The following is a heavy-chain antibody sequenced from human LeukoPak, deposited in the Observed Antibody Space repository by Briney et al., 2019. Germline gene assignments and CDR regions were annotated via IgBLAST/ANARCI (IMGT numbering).Heavy chain of an antibody. Sequence: GGSLRLSCAASGFTVSSNYMSWVRQAPGKGLEWVSYISSSGSTIYYADSVKGRFTVSRDNAKNSLYLQMNSLRAEDTAVYYCARHSSTWYSAFDIWGQGTMVTVSS. V-gene: IGHV3-11*04. CDR2: ISSSGSTI. CDR1: GFTVSSNY. J-gene: IGHJ3*02. CDR3: ARHSSTWYSAFDI. D-gene: IGHD6-13*01.